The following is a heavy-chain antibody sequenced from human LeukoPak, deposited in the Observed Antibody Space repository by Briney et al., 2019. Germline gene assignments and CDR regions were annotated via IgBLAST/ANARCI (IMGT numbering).Heavy chain of an antibody. D-gene: IGHD6-6*01. V-gene: IGHV3-20*04. J-gene: IGHJ4*02. CDR1: GLNFYDYA. CDR2: INWDGGSN. CDR3: ARDRYSSSAGVFEY. Sequence: PGGSLSLFCSASGLNFYDYAMSWVRQAPGKGPELVSAINWDGGSNAYAHSVKGRFTISRDNANNSLYLQMNSLRAEDTALYYCARDRYSSSAGVFEYWGQGTLVTVSS.